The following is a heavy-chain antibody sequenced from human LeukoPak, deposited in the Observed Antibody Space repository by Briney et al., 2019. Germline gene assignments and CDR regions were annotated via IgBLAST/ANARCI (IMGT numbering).Heavy chain of an antibody. CDR1: GGSFSGYY. D-gene: IGHD3-22*01. V-gene: IGHV4-31*11. CDR2: IYYSGST. Sequence: SETLSLTCGVYGGSFSGYYWSWIRQHPGKGLEWIGYIYYSGSTYYNPSLKSRVTISVDTSKNQFSLKLSSVTAADTAVYYCARQTGSGYFNWFDPWGQGTLVTVSS. J-gene: IGHJ5*02. CDR3: ARQTGSGYFNWFDP.